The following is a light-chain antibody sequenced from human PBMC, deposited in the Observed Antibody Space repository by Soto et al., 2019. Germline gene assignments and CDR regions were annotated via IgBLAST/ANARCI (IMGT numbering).Light chain of an antibody. CDR1: QSISRL. CDR3: QHYNSYSLT. CDR2: DAS. Sequence: EIQMTQSPSTPSSSVRDKITINCRASQSISRLLAWYQQKPGKAPKLLIYDASSLESGVPSRFSGSGSGTEFTLTISSLQPDDFATYYCQHYNSYSLTFVGGTKV. V-gene: IGKV1-5*01. J-gene: IGKJ4*01.